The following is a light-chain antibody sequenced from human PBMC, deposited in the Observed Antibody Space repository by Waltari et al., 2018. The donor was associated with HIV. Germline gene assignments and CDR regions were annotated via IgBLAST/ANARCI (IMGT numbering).Light chain of an antibody. CDR2: LNH. V-gene: IGLV1-40*01. CDR3: QSHDSSLSGSSV. CDR1: SSHIGEDYS. Sequence: QSVLTQPPSVSAAPGQRITIPCTGNSSHIGEDYSVHWDQQVPGSAPKLLIYLNHNRPAGVPARFSGSRSGSSASLAITGLRPEDEADYYCQSHDSSLSGSSVFGGGTKLTVL. J-gene: IGLJ2*01.